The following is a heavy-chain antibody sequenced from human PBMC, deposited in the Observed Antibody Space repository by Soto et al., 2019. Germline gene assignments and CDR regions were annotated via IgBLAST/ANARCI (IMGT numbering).Heavy chain of an antibody. CDR2: IIPIFGTA. Sequence: QVQLVQSGAEVKKPGSSVKVSCKASGGTFSSYAISWVRQAPGQGLEWMGGIIPIFGTANYAQKFQGRVTITADESTSTADMELSSLRSEGPAVYYCARDRGSGGNYNWCDPWGQGTLVTVSS. D-gene: IGHD1-7*01. V-gene: IGHV1-69*01. J-gene: IGHJ5*02. CDR3: ARDRGSGGNYNWCDP. CDR1: GGTFSSYA.